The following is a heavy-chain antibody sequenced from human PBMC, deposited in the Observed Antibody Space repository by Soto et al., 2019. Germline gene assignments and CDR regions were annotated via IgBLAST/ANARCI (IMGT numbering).Heavy chain of an antibody. CDR1: GFTFSGSA. CDR3: AKLSHDFWSGYRALLDV. V-gene: IGHV3-73*01. Sequence: PGGSLRLSCAASGFTFSGSAIHWVRQASGKGLEWVGRIRSKANTYATAYAASVKGRFTISRDNSKNTLYLQMNSLRAEDTAVYYCAKLSHDFWSGYRALLDVWGQGTTVTVSS. D-gene: IGHD3-3*01. J-gene: IGHJ6*02. CDR2: IRSKANTYAT.